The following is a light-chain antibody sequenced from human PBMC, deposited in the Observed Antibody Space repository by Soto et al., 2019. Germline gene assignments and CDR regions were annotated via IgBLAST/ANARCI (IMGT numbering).Light chain of an antibody. J-gene: IGLJ2*01. CDR1: TGAVTSGHY. CDR2: DTS. Sequence: QAVVTQEPSLTVSPGGTVTLTCGSSTGAVTSGHYPYWVQQKPGQAPRTLIYDTSNKHSWTPARSSGSLLGGKAALTLSGAQPEDEAEYYGLLSYSGARALGGGTTLTVL. V-gene: IGLV7-46*01. CDR3: LLSYSGARA.